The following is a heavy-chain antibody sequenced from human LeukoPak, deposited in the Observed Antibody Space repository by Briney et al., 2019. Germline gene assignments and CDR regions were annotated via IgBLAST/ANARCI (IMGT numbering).Heavy chain of an antibody. CDR3: ARLGSSSKAAFYYYYYHRDV. Sequence: PGESLKISCKGSGYSFTSYWIGWVRQMPGKGLEWMGMIYPGDSDTRYSPSFQGQVTISADKSINTAYLQWSSLKASDTAMYYCARLGSSSKAAFYYYYYHRDVWDKGTTVPVPS. CDR1: GYSFTSYW. J-gene: IGHJ6*03. CDR2: IYPGDSDT. D-gene: IGHD6-13*01. V-gene: IGHV5-51*01.